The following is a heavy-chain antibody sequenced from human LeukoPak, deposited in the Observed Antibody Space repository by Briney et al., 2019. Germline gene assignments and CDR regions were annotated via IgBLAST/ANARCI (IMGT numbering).Heavy chain of an antibody. J-gene: IGHJ4*01. Sequence: PGGSPRLSCAASGFPFNSFWMHWVRQAPGKGLVWVSDMNEYSTIIRYADSVKGRFTISRDNAKSILYLQMNNLRAEDTAMYFCARGGVNPVDHWGQGTLVTVSS. V-gene: IGHV3-74*01. CDR2: MNEYSTII. D-gene: IGHD1-14*01. CDR1: GFPFNSFW. CDR3: ARGGVNPVDH.